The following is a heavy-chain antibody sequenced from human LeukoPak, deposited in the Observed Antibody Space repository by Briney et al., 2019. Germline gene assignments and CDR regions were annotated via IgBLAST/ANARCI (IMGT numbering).Heavy chain of an antibody. J-gene: IGHJ5*02. CDR3: AREKVEGANWFDP. Sequence: ASVKVSCKASGYTFTGYYMHWVRQAPGRVLEWMGWINSNSGGTNYAQKFQGRVTMTRDTSISTVYMELSRLRSDDTAVYYCAREKVEGANWFDPWGQGTLVTVFS. D-gene: IGHD2-15*01. V-gene: IGHV1-2*02. CDR2: INSNSGGT. CDR1: GYTFTGYY.